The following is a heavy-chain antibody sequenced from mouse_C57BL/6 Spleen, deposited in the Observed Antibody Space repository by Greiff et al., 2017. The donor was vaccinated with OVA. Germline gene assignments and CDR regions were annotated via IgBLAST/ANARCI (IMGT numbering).Heavy chain of an antibody. V-gene: IGHV1-72*01. Sequence: QVQLQQPGAELVKPGASVKLSCKASGYTFTSYWMHWVKQRPGRGLEWIGRIDPNSGGTKYNEKFKSKATLTVDKPSSTAYMQLSSLTSEDSAVYYCASNYGSSLYYAMDYWGQGTSVTVSS. D-gene: IGHD1-1*01. J-gene: IGHJ4*01. CDR1: GYTFTSYW. CDR2: IDPNSGGT. CDR3: ASNYGSSLYYAMDY.